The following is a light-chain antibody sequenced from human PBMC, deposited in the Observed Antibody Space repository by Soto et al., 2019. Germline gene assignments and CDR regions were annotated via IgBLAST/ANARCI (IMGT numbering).Light chain of an antibody. Sequence: DIQMTQSPSSLSASVGDRVTIRFRASQSITRYLNWYQQKPGKAPKLLIYAASSLQTGVPSRFSGSGSGTDFSLTISSLQPEDFATYYCQQSYSTPPWTFGQGTKVDIK. CDR2: AAS. CDR1: QSITRY. V-gene: IGKV1-39*01. CDR3: QQSYSTPPWT. J-gene: IGKJ1*01.